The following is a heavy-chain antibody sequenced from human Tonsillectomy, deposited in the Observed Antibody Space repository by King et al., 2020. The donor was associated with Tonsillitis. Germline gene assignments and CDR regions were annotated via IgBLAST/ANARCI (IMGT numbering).Heavy chain of an antibody. D-gene: IGHD2-2*01. Sequence: VQLVESGAEVKKPGSSVKVSCKASGGTFSSYAISWVRQAPGQGLEWMGGIIPIFGTANYAQKFQGRVTITADESTSTAYMELSSLRSEDTAVDYCARGRRPYCSSTSCLNWFDPWGQGTLVTVSS. CDR1: GGTFSSYA. V-gene: IGHV1-69*01. J-gene: IGHJ5*02. CDR3: ARGRRPYCSSTSCLNWFDP. CDR2: IIPIFGTA.